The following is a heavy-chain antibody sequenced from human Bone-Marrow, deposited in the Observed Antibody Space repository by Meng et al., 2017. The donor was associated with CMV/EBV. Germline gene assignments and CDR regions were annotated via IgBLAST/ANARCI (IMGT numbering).Heavy chain of an antibody. CDR2: IIPIFGTA. J-gene: IGHJ6*02. Sequence: SVKVSCKASGGTFSSYAISWVRQAPGQGLEWMGGIIPIFGTANYAQKFQGRVTITTDESTSTAYMELSSLRSEDTAVYYCARGLKSRVDYGMDVWGQGPTVTVSS. CDR1: GGTFSSYA. CDR3: ARGLKSRVDYGMDV. D-gene: IGHD3-10*01. V-gene: IGHV1-69*05.